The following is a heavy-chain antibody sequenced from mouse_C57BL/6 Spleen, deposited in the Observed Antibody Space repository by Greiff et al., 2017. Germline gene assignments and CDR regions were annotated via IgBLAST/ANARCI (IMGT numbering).Heavy chain of an antibody. CDR2: IDPSDSYT. V-gene: IGHV1-69*01. CDR3: ARTGVYAMDY. D-gene: IGHD4-1*01. J-gene: IGHJ4*01. Sequence: QVQLQQPGAELVMPGASVKLSCKASGYTFTSYWMHWVKQRPGQGLEWIGEIDPSDSYTNYNQKFKGKSTLTVDKSSSTAYMQLSSLTSEDSAVYYRARTGVYAMDYWGQGTSVTVSS. CDR1: GYTFTSYW.